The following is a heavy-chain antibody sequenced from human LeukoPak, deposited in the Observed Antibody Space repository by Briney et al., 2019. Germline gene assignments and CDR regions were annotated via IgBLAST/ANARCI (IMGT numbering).Heavy chain of an antibody. CDR1: GFTFDDYG. CDR2: INWNGGST. Sequence: SGGSLRLSCAASGFTFDDYGMSWVRQAPGKGLEWVSGINWNGGSTGYADSVKGRFTVSRDNAKNSLYLQMNSLRAEDTALYYCATEPRYSGSYYVDYWGQGTLVTVSS. V-gene: IGHV3-20*04. J-gene: IGHJ4*02. CDR3: ATEPRYSGSYYVDY. D-gene: IGHD1-26*01.